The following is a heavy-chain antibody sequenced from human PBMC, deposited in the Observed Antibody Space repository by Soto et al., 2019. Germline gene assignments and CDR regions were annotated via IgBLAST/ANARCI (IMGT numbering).Heavy chain of an antibody. Sequence: PSETLSLTCTAYGESFNGYYWSWIRQPPGKGLEWIGEIHHSGSTNYNPSLKSRVTFSIDTSKRQFSLKVRCVTAADTAVYYCARGGSNDWQVAFDIWGQGTMVTVSS. V-gene: IGHV4-34*01. CDR3: ARGGSNDWQVAFDI. J-gene: IGHJ3*02. CDR2: IHHSGST. D-gene: IGHD3-9*01. CDR1: GESFNGYY.